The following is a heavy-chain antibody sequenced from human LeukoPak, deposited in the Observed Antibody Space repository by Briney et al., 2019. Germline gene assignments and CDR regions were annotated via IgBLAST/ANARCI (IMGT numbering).Heavy chain of an antibody. J-gene: IGHJ4*02. CDR3: ARLPAYCSSTSCYYDY. CDR2: ISSASSSI. V-gene: IGHV3-48*04. CDR1: GFAFSSYS. D-gene: IGHD2-2*01. Sequence: GGSLRLSCAASGFAFSSYSMNWVRQAPGKGLEWVSYISSASSSIYYADSVKGRFTISRDNAKNSLFLQMNSLRAEDTAVYYCARLPAYCSSTSCYYDYWGQGTLVTVSS.